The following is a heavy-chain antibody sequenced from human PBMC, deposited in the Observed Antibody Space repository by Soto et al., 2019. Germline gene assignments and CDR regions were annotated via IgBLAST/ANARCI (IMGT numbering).Heavy chain of an antibody. V-gene: IGHV3-30*18. Sequence: QAHLVESGGGVVQPGTSLRLSCAASGVSFNSYDMHWVRQAPGKGPEWVAIISYDGSNTYYSDSVRGRFTISRDNSKDTLYLQMHSLRSEDTAIYYCAKDRNDFWSGTTGGFDHWGQGTLVTVSS. CDR2: ISYDGSNT. J-gene: IGHJ4*02. CDR1: GVSFNSYD. D-gene: IGHD3-3*01. CDR3: AKDRNDFWSGTTGGFDH.